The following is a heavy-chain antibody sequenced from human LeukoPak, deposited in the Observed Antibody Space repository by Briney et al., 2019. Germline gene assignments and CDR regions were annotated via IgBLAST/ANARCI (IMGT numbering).Heavy chain of an antibody. CDR3: ARASGSRIVYAFDI. CDR2: INPNSGGT. CDR1: GYTFTGDY. D-gene: IGHD1-26*01. J-gene: IGHJ3*02. V-gene: IGHV1-2*02. Sequence: ASVKVSCKASGYTFTGDYMHWVRQAPGQGLEWMGWINPNSGGTNYAQKFQGRVTMTRDTSISTAYMELSRLRSDDTAVYYCARASGSRIVYAFDIWGQGTMVSVSS.